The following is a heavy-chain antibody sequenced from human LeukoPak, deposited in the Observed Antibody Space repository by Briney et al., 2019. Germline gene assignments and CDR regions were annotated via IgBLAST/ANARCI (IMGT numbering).Heavy chain of an antibody. D-gene: IGHD3-10*01. Sequence: ASVKVSCKASGYTFTSYYMHWVQQAPGQGLEWMGIINPSGGSTSYAQKFQGRVTMTRDTSTSTVYMELSSLRSEDTAVYYCARDPAYYYGSGSPKMVLDYWGQGTLVTVSS. CDR2: INPSGGST. V-gene: IGHV1-46*01. CDR1: GYTFTSYY. CDR3: ARDPAYYYGSGSPKMVLDY. J-gene: IGHJ4*02.